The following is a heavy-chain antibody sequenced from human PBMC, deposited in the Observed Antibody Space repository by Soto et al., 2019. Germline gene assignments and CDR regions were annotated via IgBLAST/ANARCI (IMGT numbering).Heavy chain of an antibody. CDR1: GFTFSSYA. CDR2: ISYDGSNK. CDR3: ARDTALSYYYDSSGYNADY. J-gene: IGHJ4*02. D-gene: IGHD3-22*01. Sequence: QVQLVESGGGVVQPGRSLRLSCAASGFTFSSYAMHWVRQAPGKGLEWVAVISYDGSNKYYADSVKGRFTISRDNSKNTLYLQMNSLRAEDTAVYYCARDTALSYYYDSSGYNADYWGQGTLVTVSS. V-gene: IGHV3-30-3*01.